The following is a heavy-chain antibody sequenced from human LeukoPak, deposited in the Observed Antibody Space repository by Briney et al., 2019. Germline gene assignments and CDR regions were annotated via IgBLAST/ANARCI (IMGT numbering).Heavy chain of an antibody. CDR3: ARSNQGGYSGSWYQYPATHFDY. V-gene: IGHV3-11*04. J-gene: IGHJ4*02. Sequence: GGSLRLSCAASGFTFSDYYMSWIRQAPGKGLEWVSYISSSGNTIYYADPVKGRFTISRDNAKNSLYLQMNSLRAEDTAVYYCARSNQGGYSGSWYQYPATHFDYWGQGILVTVSS. CDR2: ISSSGNTI. CDR1: GFTFSDYY. D-gene: IGHD6-13*01.